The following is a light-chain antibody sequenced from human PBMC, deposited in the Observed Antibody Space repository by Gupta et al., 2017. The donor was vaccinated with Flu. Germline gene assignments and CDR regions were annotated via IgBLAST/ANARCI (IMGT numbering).Light chain of an antibody. CDR1: SSDIGGYNY. CDR2: EVT. J-gene: IGLJ3*02. V-gene: IGLV2-14*01. Sequence: TSSDIGGYNYVSWYLQHPGKAPKLMIYEVTNRTSGVSNRFSGSKSGNTASLTVYGLQAEDEADYFCGSYTSSSTWVFGGGTKLTVL. CDR3: GSYTSSSTWV.